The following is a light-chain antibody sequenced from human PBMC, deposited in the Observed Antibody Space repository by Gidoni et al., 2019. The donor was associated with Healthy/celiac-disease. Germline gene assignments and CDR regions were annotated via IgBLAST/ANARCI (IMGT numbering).Light chain of an antibody. J-gene: IGKJ1*01. CDR2: GAS. V-gene: IGKV3-15*01. Sequence: VMTQFPATLSVSPGGRDTLSCRASQSVDTNLAWYQHKPGQAPRLLIYGASTRATGIPARFSGSGSGTEFTLTISSLQSEDFAVYYCQQYNIWPRTFGQGTKVEI. CDR3: QQYNIWPRT. CDR1: QSVDTN.